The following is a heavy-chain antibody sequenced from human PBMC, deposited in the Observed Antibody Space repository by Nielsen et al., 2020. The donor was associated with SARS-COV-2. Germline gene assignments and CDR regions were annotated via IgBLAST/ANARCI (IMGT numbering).Heavy chain of an antibody. Sequence: GGSLRLSCAASGFTFSSYSMNWVRQAPGKGLEWVSSISSSSSYIYYADSVKGRFTISRDNAKNSLYLQMNSLRAEDTAVYYCVSQGVCSSTSCYGTMDYWGQGTLVTVSS. CDR1: GFTFSSYS. D-gene: IGHD2-2*01. J-gene: IGHJ4*02. CDR3: VSQGVCSSTSCYGTMDY. V-gene: IGHV3-21*01. CDR2: ISSSSSYI.